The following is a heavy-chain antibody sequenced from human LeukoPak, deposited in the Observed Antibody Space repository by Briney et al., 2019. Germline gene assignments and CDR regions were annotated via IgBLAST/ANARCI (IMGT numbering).Heavy chain of an antibody. Sequence: GASVKVSCKASGYTFTSYGISWVRQAPGQGLEWMGWISAYNGNTNYAQKLQGRVTMTTHTSTSTAYMELRSLRSDDTAVYYCARVVRSGWYNGYDAFDIWGQGTMVTVSS. CDR1: GYTFTSYG. D-gene: IGHD6-19*01. J-gene: IGHJ3*02. CDR3: ARVVRSGWYNGYDAFDI. V-gene: IGHV1-18*01. CDR2: ISAYNGNT.